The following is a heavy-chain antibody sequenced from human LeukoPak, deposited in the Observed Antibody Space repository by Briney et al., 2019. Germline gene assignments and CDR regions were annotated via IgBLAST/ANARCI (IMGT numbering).Heavy chain of an antibody. Sequence: GGSLRLSCAASGFTFSSYAMSWVRQGPGKGLEWVSTISGSGDATYTADSVKGRFTISRDNSKNTLYLQMNSLRAEDTAVYYCAKDISGWYGSFAFGIWGQGTMVTVSS. CDR1: GFTFSSYA. J-gene: IGHJ3*02. CDR3: AKDISGWYGSFAFGI. D-gene: IGHD6-19*01. V-gene: IGHV3-23*01. CDR2: ISGSGDAT.